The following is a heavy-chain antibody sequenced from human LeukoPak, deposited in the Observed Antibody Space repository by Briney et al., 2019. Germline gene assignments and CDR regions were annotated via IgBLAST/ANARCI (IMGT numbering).Heavy chain of an antibody. CDR1: GGSIRSGGYY. D-gene: IGHD1-26*01. V-gene: IGHV4-31*03. CDR3: ARGELPGF. Sequence: SPETLSLTCTVSGGSIRSGGYYWSWIRQHPGKGLEWIGNIYYSGSTSYNPSLKSRVTISVDTSKNQFSLKLNSVTAADTAVYYCARGELPGFWGQGTLVTVSS. J-gene: IGHJ4*02. CDR2: IYYSGST.